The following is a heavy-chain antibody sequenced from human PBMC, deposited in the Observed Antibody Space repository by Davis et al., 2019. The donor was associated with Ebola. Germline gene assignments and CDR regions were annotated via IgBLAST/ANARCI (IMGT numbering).Heavy chain of an antibody. J-gene: IGHJ4*02. Sequence: PSETLSLTCSVSAGSLPYYYWSWIRQPPGRGLEWIAYSGSTSYSPSLKGRATMSVDTSKNQFSLKLTSVTAADTAFYYCARDRKGDGYAGFDYWGQGALVTVSS. CDR3: ARDRKGDGYAGFDY. V-gene: IGHV4-59*01. CDR2: SGST. CDR1: AGSLPYYY. D-gene: IGHD5-24*01.